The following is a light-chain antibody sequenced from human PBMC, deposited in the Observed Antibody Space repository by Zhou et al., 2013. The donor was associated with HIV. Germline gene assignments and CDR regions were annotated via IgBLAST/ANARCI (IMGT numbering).Light chain of an antibody. CDR1: SSNMGTGYD. CDR3: QSYDSSLRGWV. V-gene: IGLV1-40*01. Sequence: QSVLTQPPSVSGAPGQRVTISCTGSSSNMGTGYDVHWYQHLPGTAPKVLIYGNSNRPSGVPDRFSGSKSGTSASLAITGLQAEDEADYYCQSYDSSLRGWVFGGGTKLTVL. CDR2: GNS. J-gene: IGLJ3*02.